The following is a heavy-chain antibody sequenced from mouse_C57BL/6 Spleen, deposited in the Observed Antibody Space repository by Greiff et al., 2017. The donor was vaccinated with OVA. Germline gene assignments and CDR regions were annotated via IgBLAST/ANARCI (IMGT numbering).Heavy chain of an antibody. D-gene: IGHD1-1*01. CDR3: ARGGYYGSRGNAMDY. CDR2: ISSGSSTI. Sequence: EVKLMESGGGLVKPGGSLKLSCAASGFTFSDYGMHWVRQAPEKGLEWVAYISSGSSTIYYADTVKGRFTISRDNAKNTLFLQMTSLRSEDTAMYYCARGGYYGSRGNAMDYWGQGTSVTVSS. J-gene: IGHJ4*01. V-gene: IGHV5-17*01. CDR1: GFTFSDYG.